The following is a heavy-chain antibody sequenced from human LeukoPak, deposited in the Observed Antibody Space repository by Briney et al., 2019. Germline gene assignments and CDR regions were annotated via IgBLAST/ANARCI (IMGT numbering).Heavy chain of an antibody. CDR2: ISRTGSHT. CDR3: ARVGSTAEAGTPDY. D-gene: IGHD6-13*01. V-gene: IGHV3-11*06. J-gene: IGHJ4*02. Sequence: GGSLRLSCAASGFTFSDYYMSWIRQAPGKGLEWLSYISRTGSHTPYADSVKGRFTVSRDNAKNSLSLELNSLRVDDTAIYYCARVGSTAEAGTPDYWGQGTLVRVSS. CDR1: GFTFSDYY.